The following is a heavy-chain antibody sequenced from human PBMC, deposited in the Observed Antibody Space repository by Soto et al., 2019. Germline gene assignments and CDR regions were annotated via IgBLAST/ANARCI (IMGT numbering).Heavy chain of an antibody. CDR2: INHSGST. CDR3: ARTGTRGPHPYSGIY. CDR1: GGSFSGYY. Sequence: SLTCAVYGGSFSGYYWGWIRQPPGKGLEWIGEINHSGSTNYNPPLKSRVTISVDTYKTQFSLKLSSVTAADTAVYYCARTGTRGPHPYSGIYWGQGTLVTVSS. J-gene: IGHJ4*02. D-gene: IGHD1-1*01. V-gene: IGHV4-34*01.